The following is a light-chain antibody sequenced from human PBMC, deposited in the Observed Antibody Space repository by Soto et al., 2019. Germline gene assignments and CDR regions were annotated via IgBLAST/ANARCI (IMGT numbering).Light chain of an antibody. J-gene: IGKJ4*01. CDR3: QPRFSWPLT. V-gene: IGKV3-11*01. CDR1: QSVSIF. CDR2: DAS. Sequence: EIVLTQSPATLSLSPGERATLSCRASQSVSIFFAWYQQKRGQAPRLLIYDASKRATGIPARFSGSGSGTDFTLTISSLEPEDFAVYYCQPRFSWPLTFGGGTTIEIK.